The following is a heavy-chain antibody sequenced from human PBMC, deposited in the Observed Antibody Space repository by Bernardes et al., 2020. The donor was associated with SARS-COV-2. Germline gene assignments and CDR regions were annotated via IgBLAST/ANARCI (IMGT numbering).Heavy chain of an antibody. D-gene: IGHD1-26*01. J-gene: IGHJ4*02. CDR1: GFTLSRYA. CDR2: ISGSGGST. CDR3: ARESSLGGTYFVDY. Sequence: GYLSPSSAASGFTLSRYAMHWVRPAPGKGLEWVSAISGSGGSTYYADSVRGRFTISRDNSKNTLYLQMNSQRAEDTAVYYCARESSLGGTYFVDYWGQGTLLTVSS. V-gene: IGHV3-23*01.